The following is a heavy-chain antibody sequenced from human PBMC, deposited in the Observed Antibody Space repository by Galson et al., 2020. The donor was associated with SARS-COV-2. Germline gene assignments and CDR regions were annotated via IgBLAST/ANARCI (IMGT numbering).Heavy chain of an antibody. CDR3: ASGYSGGYAYFDY. CDR2: LSYDGSNK. V-gene: IGHV3-30-3*01. Sequence: GESLKISCEASGFTFSSYAMHWVRQAPGTGLEWVAVLSYDGSNKYYADSVKGRFTISRDNSKNTLYLQMNSLRAEDTAVYYCASGYSGGYAYFDYWGQGTLVTVSS. J-gene: IGHJ4*02. CDR1: GFTFSSYA. D-gene: IGHD1-26*01.